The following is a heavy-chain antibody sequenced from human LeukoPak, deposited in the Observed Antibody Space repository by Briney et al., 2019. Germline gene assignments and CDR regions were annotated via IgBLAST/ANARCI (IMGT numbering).Heavy chain of an antibody. V-gene: IGHV3-33*08. CDR3: AREADCSGGGCYRGAFDI. J-gene: IGHJ3*02. Sequence: GGSLRLSCAASGFTFSGYEMNWVRQAPGKGLEWVAVIWYDGSNKYYGDSVKGRLTISRDNSKNTLFLQMNSLRAEDTAVYYCAREADCSGGGCYRGAFDIWGQGTMVAVSS. CDR1: GFTFSGYE. CDR2: IWYDGSNK. D-gene: IGHD2-15*01.